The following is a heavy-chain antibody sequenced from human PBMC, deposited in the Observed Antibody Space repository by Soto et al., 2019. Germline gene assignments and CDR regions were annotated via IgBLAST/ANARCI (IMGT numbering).Heavy chain of an antibody. CDR1: GFTFSSYS. V-gene: IGHV3-21*01. D-gene: IGHD6-6*01. J-gene: IGHJ6*03. CDR2: ISSSSSYI. Sequence: GSLRLSCAASGFTFSSYSMNWVRQAPGKGLEWVSSISSSSSYIYYADSVKGRFTISRDNAKNSLYLQMNSLRAEDTAVYYCARGVAARPSGPYYYYYYMDVWGKGTTVTVSS. CDR3: ARGVAARPSGPYYYYYYMDV.